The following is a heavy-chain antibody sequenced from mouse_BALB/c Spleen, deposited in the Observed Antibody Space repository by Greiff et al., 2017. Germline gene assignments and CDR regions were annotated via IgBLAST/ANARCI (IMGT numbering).Heavy chain of an antibody. V-gene: IGHV2-6-7*01. CDR2: IWGDGST. Sequence: QVQLKESGPGLVAPSQSLSITCTVSGFSLTGYGVNWVRQPPGKGLEWLGMIWGDGSTDYNSALKSRLSISKDNSKSQVFLKMNSLQTDDTARYYCARDEGYGKTWFAYWGQGTLVTVSA. D-gene: IGHD2-10*02. J-gene: IGHJ3*01. CDR3: ARDEGYGKTWFAY. CDR1: GFSLTGYG.